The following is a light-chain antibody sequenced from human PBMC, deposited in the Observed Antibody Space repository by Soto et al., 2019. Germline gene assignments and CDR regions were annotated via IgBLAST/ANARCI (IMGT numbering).Light chain of an antibody. Sequence: EIVLTQSPGTLSLSPGERATLSCRTSQSVSNNYLAWYQQKPGQAPRLLIYGASSRATGIPDRFSGSGSGTDFTLSISGLEPEDFAVYYCQQYSSLWTFGQGIKVDIK. V-gene: IGKV3-20*01. CDR1: QSVSNNY. CDR2: GAS. CDR3: QQYSSLWT. J-gene: IGKJ1*01.